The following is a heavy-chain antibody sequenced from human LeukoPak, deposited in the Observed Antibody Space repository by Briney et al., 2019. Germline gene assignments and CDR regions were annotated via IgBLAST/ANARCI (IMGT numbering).Heavy chain of an antibody. D-gene: IGHD6-6*01. CDR1: GFTVSSNY. CDR2: ISSSSSYI. Sequence: GGSLRLSCAASGFTVSSNYMNWVRQAPGKGLEWVSSISSSSSYIYYADSVKGRFTISRDNAKNSLYLQMNSLRAEDTAVYYCARGGSSSSAYYYYYYMDVWGKGTTVTVSS. J-gene: IGHJ6*03. V-gene: IGHV3-21*01. CDR3: ARGGSSSSAYYYYYYMDV.